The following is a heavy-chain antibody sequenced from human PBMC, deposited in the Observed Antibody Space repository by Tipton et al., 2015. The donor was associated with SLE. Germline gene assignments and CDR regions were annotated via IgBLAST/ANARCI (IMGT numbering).Heavy chain of an antibody. CDR3: ARRGTPNWNDEGPAFDI. V-gene: IGHV4-59*01. Sequence: TLSLTCTVSGGSISSYYWSWIRQPPGKGLEWIGYIYYGGSTNYNPSLKSRVTISLDTSKNQFSLKLSSVTAADTAVYYCARRGTPNWNDEGPAFDIWGQGTMVTVSS. J-gene: IGHJ3*02. CDR1: GGSISSYY. CDR2: IYYGGST. D-gene: IGHD1-1*01.